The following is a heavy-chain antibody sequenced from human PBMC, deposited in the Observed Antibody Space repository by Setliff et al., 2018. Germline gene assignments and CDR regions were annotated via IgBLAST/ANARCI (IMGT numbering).Heavy chain of an antibody. Sequence: ASVKVSCKASGYTFTNSGMTWVRQAPGQGLEWLGWIGAYSGNTQYAQKVQGRVTMTTDTSTSTAYMELRSLTSDDTAVYYCSRLVRYCTATTCQRASGAEIWGQGTPVTVSS. CDR3: SRLVRYCTATTCQRASGAEI. J-gene: IGHJ4*02. V-gene: IGHV1-18*01. D-gene: IGHD2-8*02. CDR2: IGAYSGNT. CDR1: GYTFTNSG.